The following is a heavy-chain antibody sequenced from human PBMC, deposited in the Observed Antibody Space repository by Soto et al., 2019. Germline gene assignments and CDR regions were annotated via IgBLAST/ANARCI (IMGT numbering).Heavy chain of an antibody. D-gene: IGHD6-6*01. CDR1: GFTFRDYD. CDR2: ISSSGTAT. CDR3: GRKGPRAARPSH. J-gene: IGHJ4*02. V-gene: IGHV3-11*01. Sequence: VGSLRLSCAASGFTFRDYDMSCIRQAPGKGLEWVSCISSSGTATYYADSVKGRFTISRDNAKNSLYVEMNSLIVEDSAVYYYGRKGPRAARPSHWDKGTLVTVSS.